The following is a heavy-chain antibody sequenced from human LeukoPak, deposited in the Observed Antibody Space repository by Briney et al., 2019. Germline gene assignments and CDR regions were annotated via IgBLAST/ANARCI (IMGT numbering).Heavy chain of an antibody. CDR1: GFTFSSYE. Sequence: GGSLRLSCAASGFTFSSYEMNWVRQAPGQGLEWVSYISSSGSAIYYADSVKGRFTISRDNAKNSLYLQMNSLRAEDTAVYYCARIDCSGGSCYSDYWGQGTLVTVSS. CDR2: ISSSGSAI. V-gene: IGHV3-48*03. CDR3: ARIDCSGGSCYSDY. D-gene: IGHD2-15*01. J-gene: IGHJ4*02.